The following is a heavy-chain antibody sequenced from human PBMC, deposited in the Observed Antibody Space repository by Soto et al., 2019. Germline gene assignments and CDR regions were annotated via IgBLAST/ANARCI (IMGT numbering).Heavy chain of an antibody. CDR2: ISYGGANK. D-gene: IGHD2-2*02. V-gene: IGHV3-30*03. J-gene: IGHJ4*02. CDR1: GIAFNTHA. CDR3: ARGPRSCSSTSCYTIDY. Sequence: QVQLVESGGGVVQPGRSLRLACAASGIAFNTHAMHWVRHAPGKGLEWVAVISYGGANKYYADSVRGRFTISRDNSENTLFLQMSRLRPEDTAVYYCARGPRSCSSTSCYTIDYWGQGTLVTVSS.